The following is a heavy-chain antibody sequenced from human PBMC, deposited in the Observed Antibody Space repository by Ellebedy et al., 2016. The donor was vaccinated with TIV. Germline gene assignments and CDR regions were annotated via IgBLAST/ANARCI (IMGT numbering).Heavy chain of an antibody. CDR3: ARHAATVGAPNMDV. V-gene: IGHV4-61*01. J-gene: IGHJ6*03. Sequence: SETLSLTCTVSGGSVSSGSHYWNWIRQTPGKGLEWIGYSYYIGTTNYNPSLKSRVTISEDTSKSQFSLRLSSVTAADTAVYYCARHAATVGAPNMDVWGRGTTVTVSS. CDR2: SYYIGTT. CDR1: GGSVSSGSHY. D-gene: IGHD4-23*01.